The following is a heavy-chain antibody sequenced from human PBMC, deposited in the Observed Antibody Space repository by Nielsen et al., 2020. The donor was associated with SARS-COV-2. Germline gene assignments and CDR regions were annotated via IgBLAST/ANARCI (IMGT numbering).Heavy chain of an antibody. J-gene: IGHJ6*03. D-gene: IGHD2-15*01. CDR3: ARGVYCSGGSCYYYYYYMDV. V-gene: IGHV1-69*13. CDR2: IIPIFGTA. Sequence: SVKVSCKASGGTFSSYAISWVRQAPGQGLEWMGGIIPIFGTANYAQKFQGRVTITADESTSTAYMELSSLRSEDTAVYYCARGVYCSGGSCYYYYYYMDVWGKGTTVTVSS. CDR1: GGTFSSYA.